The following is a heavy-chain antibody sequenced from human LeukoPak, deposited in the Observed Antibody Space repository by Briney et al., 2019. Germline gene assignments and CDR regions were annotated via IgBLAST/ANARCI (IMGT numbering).Heavy chain of an antibody. V-gene: IGHV4-59*11. CDR1: GGSISNHY. CDR3: AKDMQEGYFYY. J-gene: IGHJ4*02. CDR2: IYYSGST. Sequence: SETLSLTCTVSGGSISNHYRSWIRQPPGKVLEWIGYIYYSGSTNYNPSLKSRVTISVDTSKNQFSLKLSSVTAADTAVYYCAKDMQEGYFYYWGQGTLVTVSS.